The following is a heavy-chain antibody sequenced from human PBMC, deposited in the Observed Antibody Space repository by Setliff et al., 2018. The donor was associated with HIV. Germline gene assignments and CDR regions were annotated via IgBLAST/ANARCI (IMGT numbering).Heavy chain of an antibody. CDR3: VSSRSDFDY. V-gene: IGHV3-74*01. CDR2: INSDGSST. D-gene: IGHD6-13*01. J-gene: IGHJ4*02. CDR1: GLNFNNYW. Sequence: PGGSLRLSCAGSGLNFNNYWMHWVRQAPGKGLVWVSGINSDGSSTNYADSVEGRFTISRDDAKNTLYLQMSSLRAEDTAVYYCVSSRSDFDYWGQGTLVTSPQ.